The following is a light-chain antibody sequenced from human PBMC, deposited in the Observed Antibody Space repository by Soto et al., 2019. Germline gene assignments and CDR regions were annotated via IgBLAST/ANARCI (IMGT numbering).Light chain of an antibody. Sequence: QSVLTQPASVSGSPGQSNTISCTGTSSDVGSYNLVSWYQQHPGKAPKLMIYEGSKRPSGVSNRFSGSKSGNTASLTISGLQAEDEADYYCCSYAGSSTNVVFGGGTQLTVL. CDR2: EGS. J-gene: IGLJ2*01. CDR1: SSDVGSYNL. CDR3: CSYAGSSTNVV. V-gene: IGLV2-23*01.